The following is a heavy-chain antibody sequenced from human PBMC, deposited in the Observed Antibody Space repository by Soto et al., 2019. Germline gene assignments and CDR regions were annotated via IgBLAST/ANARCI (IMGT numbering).Heavy chain of an antibody. CDR3: VRAHFDSWTCKFYRMDV. CDR1: GQTFNRYG. CDR2: IKQDGSEE. J-gene: IGHJ6*02. D-gene: IGHD3-9*01. V-gene: IGHV3-7*03. Sequence: SGGSLRLSCVASGQTFNRYGMSWVRQAPGKGLEWVANIKQDGSEEYYVDSVKGRFTISRDNAKKSLYLQMNSLRAEDTAMYYFVRAHFDSWTCKFYRMDVWGRGTTGAGSS.